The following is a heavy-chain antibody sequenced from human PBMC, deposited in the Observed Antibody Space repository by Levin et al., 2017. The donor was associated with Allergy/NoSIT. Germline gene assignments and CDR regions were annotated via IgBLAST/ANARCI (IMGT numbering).Heavy chain of an antibody. CDR1: GFTFSSYA. V-gene: IGHV3-23*01. J-gene: IGHJ4*02. D-gene: IGHD6-19*01. CDR3: AKDAESSGCLACY. CDR2: ISGSGGST. Sequence: PGESLKISCAASGFTFSSYAMSWVRQAPGKGLEWVSAISGSGGSTYYADSVKGRFTISRDNSKNTLYLQMNSLRAEDTAVYYCAKDAESSGCLACYWGQGTLVTVSS.